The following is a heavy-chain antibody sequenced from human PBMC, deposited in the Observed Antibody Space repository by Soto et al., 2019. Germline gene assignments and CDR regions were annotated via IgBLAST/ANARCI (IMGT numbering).Heavy chain of an antibody. J-gene: IGHJ4*02. CDR3: ANHLGIVGATIFDY. CDR1: GFTFSSYA. V-gene: IGHV3-23*01. CDR2: ISGSGGST. D-gene: IGHD1-26*01. Sequence: EVQLLESGGGLVQPGGSLRLSCAASGFTFSSYAMSWVRQAPGKGLEWVSAISGSGGSTYYADSVKGRFTISRDNSKNTLYLQMNSLRAEDTAIYYCANHLGIVGATIFDYWGQGTLVTVSS.